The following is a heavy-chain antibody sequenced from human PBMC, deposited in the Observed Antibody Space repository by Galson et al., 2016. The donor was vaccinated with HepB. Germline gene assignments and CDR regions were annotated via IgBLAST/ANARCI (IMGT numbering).Heavy chain of an antibody. J-gene: IGHJ6*02. CDR1: GFSLDTSGMS. Sequence: PALVKPTQTLTLTCTFSGFSLDTSGMSVAWIRQPPGKALEWLALIDWDDDKYYSTSPRTRLNISKDSTKNQVVLMLTNVDPVDTATYYCARKSDYYDVDVWGQGTTVTVSS. CDR2: IDWDDDK. V-gene: IGHV2-70*01. CDR3: ARKSDYYDVDV.